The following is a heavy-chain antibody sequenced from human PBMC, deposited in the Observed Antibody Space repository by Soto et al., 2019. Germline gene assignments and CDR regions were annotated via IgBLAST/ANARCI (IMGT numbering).Heavy chain of an antibody. CDR2: ISSSSSYI. CDR3: ARVCSSTSCSYGMDV. J-gene: IGHJ6*02. CDR1: GFTFSSYS. V-gene: IGHV3-21*01. Sequence: EVQLVESGGGLVKPGGSLRLSCAASGFTFSSYSMNWVRQAPGKGLEWVSSISSSSSYIYYADSVKGRFTISRDNAKNALYLQMNSLRADDTAVYYCARVCSSTSCSYGMDVWGQGTTVTVSS. D-gene: IGHD2-2*01.